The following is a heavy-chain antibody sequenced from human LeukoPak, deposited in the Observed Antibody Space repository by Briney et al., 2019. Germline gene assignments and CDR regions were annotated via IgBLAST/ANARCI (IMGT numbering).Heavy chain of an antibody. D-gene: IGHD2-2*02. CDR1: GFTFNSYG. V-gene: IGHV3-30*02. CDR2: IRFDGSNQ. CDR3: AKIYRVAGNDAFDI. J-gene: IGHJ3*02. Sequence: GGSLRLSCAASGFTFNSYGMHWVRQAPGKGLEWVAFIRFDGSNQFYADSVKGRFTISRDNSKNTLYLQMNSLRAEDTAVYYCAKIYRVAGNDAFDIWGQGTMVTVSS.